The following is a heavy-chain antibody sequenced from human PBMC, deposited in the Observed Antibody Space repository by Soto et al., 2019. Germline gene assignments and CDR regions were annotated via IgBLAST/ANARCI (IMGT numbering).Heavy chain of an antibody. D-gene: IGHD2-15*01. Sequence: SETLSLTCTVSGGSNSTISYCWGWIRQPPGNGLQCIGYMFYSEATYYNPAPQHRVTLSLATSNNEFSLKLVSVNASDTAVYYCARHKMGSDWLDPWGQGTLATVSS. V-gene: IGHV4-39*01. J-gene: IGHJ5*02. CDR1: GGSNSTISYC. CDR2: MFYSEAT. CDR3: ARHKMGSDWLDP.